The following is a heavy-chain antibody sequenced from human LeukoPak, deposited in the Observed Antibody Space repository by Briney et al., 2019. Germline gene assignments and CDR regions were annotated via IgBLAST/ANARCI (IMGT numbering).Heavy chain of an antibody. CDR2: IYYSGST. Sequence: SSETLSLTCTVSGGSISSSSYYWGWIRQPPGKGLEWIGSIYYSGSTYYNPSLKSRVTISVDTSKNQFSLKLSSVTAADTAVYYCARLRYYGSGSYFDYWGQGTLVTVSS. V-gene: IGHV4-39*07. J-gene: IGHJ4*02. D-gene: IGHD3-10*01. CDR1: GGSISSSSYY. CDR3: ARLRYYGSGSYFDY.